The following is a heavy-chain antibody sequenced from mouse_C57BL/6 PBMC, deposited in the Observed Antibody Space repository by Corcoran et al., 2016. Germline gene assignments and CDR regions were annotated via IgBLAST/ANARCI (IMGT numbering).Heavy chain of an antibody. CDR3: ARRSPYYGSPFAY. V-gene: IGHV3-6*01. CDR1: GYSITSGYY. J-gene: IGHJ3*01. D-gene: IGHD1-1*01. Sequence: DVQLQESGPGLVKPSQYLSLTCSVTGYSITSGYYWNWIRQFPGNKLEWMGYISYDGSNNYNPSLKNRISITRDTSKNQFFLKLNSVTTEDTATYYCARRSPYYGSPFAYWGQGTLVTVSA. CDR2: ISYDGSN.